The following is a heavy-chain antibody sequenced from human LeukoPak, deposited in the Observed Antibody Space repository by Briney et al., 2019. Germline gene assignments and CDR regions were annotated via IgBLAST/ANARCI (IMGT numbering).Heavy chain of an antibody. CDR1: GGSFSGYY. D-gene: IGHD1-26*01. V-gene: IGHV4-34*01. CDR3: ARSSGATRVPGLLLGVRACDI. CDR2: INHSGST. Sequence: SETLSLTCAVYGGSFSGYYWSWIRQPPGKGLEWIGEINHSGSTNYNPSLKSRVTISVDTSKNQFSLKLSSVTAADTAVYYCARSSGATRVPGLLLGVRACDIWGQGTMVTVSS. J-gene: IGHJ3*02.